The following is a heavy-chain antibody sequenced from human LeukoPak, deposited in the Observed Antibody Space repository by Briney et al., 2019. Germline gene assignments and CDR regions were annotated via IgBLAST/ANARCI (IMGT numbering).Heavy chain of an antibody. CDR1: GYSISSGYY. CDR2: IYHSGST. V-gene: IGHV4-38-2*02. J-gene: IGHJ6*03. D-gene: IGHD2-15*01. Sequence: KPSETLSLTCTVSGYSISSGYYWGWIRQSPGKGLEWIGSIYHSGSTYYNPSLKSRVTISVDTSKNQFSLKLSSVTAADTAVYYCASCSGGSCLNYYYYMDVWGKGTTVTISS. CDR3: ASCSGGSCLNYYYYMDV.